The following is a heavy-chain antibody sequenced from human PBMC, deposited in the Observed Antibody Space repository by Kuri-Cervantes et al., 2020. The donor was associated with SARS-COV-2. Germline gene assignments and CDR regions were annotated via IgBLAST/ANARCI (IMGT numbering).Heavy chain of an antibody. CDR3: ARDTGCSSTSCYGDPYNWFDP. V-gene: IGHV1-69*13. CDR2: IIPIFGTA. D-gene: IGHD2-2*01. J-gene: IGHJ5*02. CDR1: GGTFSSYA. Sequence: SVKVSCKASGGTFSSYAISWVRQAPGQGLEWMGGIIPIFGTANCAQKFQGRVTITADESTSTAYMELSSLRSEDTAVYYCARDTGCSSTSCYGDPYNWFDPWGQGTLVTVSS.